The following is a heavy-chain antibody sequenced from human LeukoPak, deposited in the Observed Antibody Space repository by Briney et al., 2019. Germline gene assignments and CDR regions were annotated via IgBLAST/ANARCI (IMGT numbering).Heavy chain of an antibody. CDR2: IYTSGST. CDR1: GGSISSYC. J-gene: IGHJ4*02. Sequence: SETLSLTCTVSGGSISSYCWSWIRQPAGKGLEWIGRIYTSGSTNYNPSLKSRVTMSVDTSKNQFSLKLSSVTAADTAVYYCARGGSSWYESVSYFDYWGQGTLVTVSS. V-gene: IGHV4-4*07. CDR3: ARGGSSWYESVSYFDY. D-gene: IGHD6-13*01.